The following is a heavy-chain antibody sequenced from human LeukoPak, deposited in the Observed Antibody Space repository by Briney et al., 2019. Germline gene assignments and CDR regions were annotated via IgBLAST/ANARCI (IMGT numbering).Heavy chain of an antibody. CDR3: ARASIVATISYYYFGMDV. Sequence: SVKASCKASGGTSSSYAISWVRQAPGQGLEWMGGIIPIFGTANYAQKFQGRVTITADESTSTAYMELSSLRSEDTAVYYCARASIVATISYYYFGMDVWGKGTTVTVSS. CDR1: GGTSSSYA. V-gene: IGHV1-69*13. CDR2: IIPIFGTA. J-gene: IGHJ6*04. D-gene: IGHD5-12*01.